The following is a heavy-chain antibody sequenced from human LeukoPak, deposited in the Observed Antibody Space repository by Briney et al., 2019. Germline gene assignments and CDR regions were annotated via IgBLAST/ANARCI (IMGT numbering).Heavy chain of an antibody. CDR3: ARGKGYQLLCPFDY. V-gene: IGHV3-74*01. Sequence: PGGSLRLSCAASGFTFSSYWMHWVRQAPGKGLVWVSRINSDGSSTSYADSVKGRFTISRDNAKNTLYLQMNSLRAEDTAVYYCARGKGYQLLCPFDYWGQGTPVTVSS. D-gene: IGHD2-2*01. J-gene: IGHJ4*02. CDR2: INSDGSST. CDR1: GFTFSSYW.